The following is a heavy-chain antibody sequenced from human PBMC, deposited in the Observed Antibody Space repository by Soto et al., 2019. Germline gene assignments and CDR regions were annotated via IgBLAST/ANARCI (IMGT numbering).Heavy chain of an antibody. CDR2: ISSSSSYI. Sequence: GGSLRLSCAASGFTFSSYSMNWVRQAPGKGLEWVSSISSSSSYIYYADSVKGRFTISRDNAKNSLYLQMNSLRAEDTAVYYCAREKGASHYDILTGPYPSDYWGQGTLVTVSS. V-gene: IGHV3-21*01. J-gene: IGHJ4*02. CDR3: AREKGASHYDILTGPYPSDY. D-gene: IGHD3-9*01. CDR1: GFTFSSYS.